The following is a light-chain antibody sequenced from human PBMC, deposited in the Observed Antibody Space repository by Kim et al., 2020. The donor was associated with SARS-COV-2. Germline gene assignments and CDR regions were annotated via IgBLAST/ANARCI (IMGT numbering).Light chain of an antibody. CDR3: QTWVTGIGV. CDR2: INSDGSH. Sequence: QLVLTQSPSASASLGASVKLTCTLSSGYNTYAIAWHQQQPEKGPRYLMKINSDGSHNKGDGIPDRFSGSSSGAERYLTISSLQSEDEADYYCQTWVTGIGVFGGGTKLTVL. CDR1: SGYNTYA. J-gene: IGLJ3*02. V-gene: IGLV4-69*01.